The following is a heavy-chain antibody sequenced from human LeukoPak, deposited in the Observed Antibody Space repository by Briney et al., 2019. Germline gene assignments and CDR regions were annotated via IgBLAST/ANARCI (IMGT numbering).Heavy chain of an antibody. CDR2: IYPVESNI. CDR3: ARPPSRGYSSSFEY. V-gene: IGHV5-51*01. Sequence: GESLKISCKGSGYRFPTYWIAWVRQMPGKGLEWMGVIYPVESNIRYSPSFQGQVTISADKSISTAYLQWSSLKASDTAMYYCARPPSRGYSSSFEYWGQGTLVTVSS. CDR1: GYRFPTYW. J-gene: IGHJ4*02. D-gene: IGHD2-2*03.